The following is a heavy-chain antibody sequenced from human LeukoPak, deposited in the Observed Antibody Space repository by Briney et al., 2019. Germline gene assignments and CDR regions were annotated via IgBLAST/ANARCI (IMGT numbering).Heavy chain of an antibody. CDR2: ISSSSSTI. J-gene: IGHJ6*03. Sequence: GGSLRLSCAASGFTFSSYAMHWVRLAPGKGLEWVSYISSSSSTIYYADSVKGRFTISRDNARNSLYLQMNSLRAEDTAVYYCASAGAYYYSMDVWGKGTTVTVSS. V-gene: IGHV3-48*01. D-gene: IGHD7-27*01. CDR1: GFTFSSYA. CDR3: ASAGAYYYSMDV.